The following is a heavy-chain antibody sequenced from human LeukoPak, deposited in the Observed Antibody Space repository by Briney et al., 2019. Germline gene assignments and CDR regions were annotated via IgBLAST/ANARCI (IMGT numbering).Heavy chain of an antibody. CDR2: MNPNSGNT. J-gene: IGHJ5*02. CDR1: GYTFTSYD. CDR3: GGPVYRGLGGFFMFTDCFAP. D-gene: IGHD3-16*01. Sequence: ASVKVSCKASGYTFTSYDINWVRQATGQGLEWMGWMNPNSGNTGYAQKFQGRVTMTRNTSISTAYMELSSLRSEDTAVYYCGGPVYRGLGGFFMFTDCFAPGGKGPRVPVSS. V-gene: IGHV1-8*01.